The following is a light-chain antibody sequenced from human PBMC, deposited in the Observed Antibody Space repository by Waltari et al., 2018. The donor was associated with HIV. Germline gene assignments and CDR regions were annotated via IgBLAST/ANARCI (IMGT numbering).Light chain of an antibody. CDR3: CSYAGDTTFV. V-gene: IGLV2-23*02. J-gene: IGLJ1*01. CDR2: DVT. Sequence: QSALTQPASVSGSPGQSITISCTGTSGDVGAYNYVSWYQQHPNKAPKLMIYDVTKRSSGGSIRFSGSKSGNTASLTLSGLQAEDEADYYCCSYAGDTTFVFGTGTKVTVL. CDR1: SGDVGAYNY.